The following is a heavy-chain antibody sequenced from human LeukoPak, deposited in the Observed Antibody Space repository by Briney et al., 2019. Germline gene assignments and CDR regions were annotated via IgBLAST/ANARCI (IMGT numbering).Heavy chain of an antibody. J-gene: IGHJ4*02. Sequence: GGSLRLSCVVSGFTSTDHYMSWIRQAPGKGLEWVSYITKSGDSENYADSVKGRFTISRDDAKNSLYLQMNSLRAEDTAVYYCARGHWGLDYWGQGTLVTVSS. D-gene: IGHD7-27*01. CDR3: ARGHWGLDY. V-gene: IGHV3-11*01. CDR2: ITKSGDSE. CDR1: GFTSTDHY.